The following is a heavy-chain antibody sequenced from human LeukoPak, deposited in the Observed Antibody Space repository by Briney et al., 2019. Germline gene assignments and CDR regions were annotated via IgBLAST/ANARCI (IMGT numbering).Heavy chain of an antibody. J-gene: IGHJ4*02. V-gene: IGHV4-4*07. CDR2: IYGSGST. CDR3: ARLSPDGGGGTFFDY. D-gene: IGHD3-16*01. CDR1: GGSITSYY. Sequence: SETLSLTCTVSGGSITSYYWSWIRQPAGKGLEWLGRIYGSGSTHYNPSLESRLTMSVDTSKNRFSLKLSSVTAADTAVYYCARLSPDGGGGTFFDYWGQGTPVTVSS.